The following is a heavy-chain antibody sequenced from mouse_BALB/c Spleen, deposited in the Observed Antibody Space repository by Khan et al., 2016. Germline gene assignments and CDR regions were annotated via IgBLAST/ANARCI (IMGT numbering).Heavy chain of an antibody. CDR1: GFTFTDYY. Sequence: EVELVESGGGLVQPGGSLRLSCATSGFTFTDYYMNWVRQPPGKALEWLGFIRNKANGYTTEYSASVKGRFTISRDNYQSILYLQVNTLRAEDSATYYCARDKGGLLVDYWGQGTTLPVSS. V-gene: IGHV7-3*02. J-gene: IGHJ2*01. D-gene: IGHD3-2*01. CDR3: ARDKGGLLVDY. CDR2: IRNKANGYTT.